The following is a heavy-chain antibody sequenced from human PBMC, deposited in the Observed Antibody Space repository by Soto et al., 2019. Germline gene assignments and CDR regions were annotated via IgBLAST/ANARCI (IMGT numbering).Heavy chain of an antibody. CDR2: ISSNGDST. D-gene: IGHD3-22*01. J-gene: IGHJ4*02. CDR3: ARVFYDSGGYYYDY. Sequence: EVQLVESGEGLVQPGGSLRLSCAASGFAFSSYAMHWVRQAPGKGLEYVSAISSNGDSTYYADSVKGRFTISRDNSKNTLYLQMGSLRAEDMAVYYCARVFYDSGGYYYDYWGQGTLVTVSS. V-gene: IGHV3-64*02. CDR1: GFAFSSYA.